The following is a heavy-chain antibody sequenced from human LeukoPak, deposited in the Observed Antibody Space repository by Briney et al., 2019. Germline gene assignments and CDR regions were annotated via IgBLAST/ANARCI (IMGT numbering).Heavy chain of an antibody. Sequence: GGSLRLSCAASGFTFSSYAMSWVRQAPGKGLEWVSAISGSGGSTYYADSVKGRFTISRDNSKNTLYLQMNSLRAEDTAVYYRAKDLFLQGGSEYWGQGTLVTVSS. D-gene: IGHD3-10*01. CDR3: AKDLFLQGGSEY. CDR1: GFTFSSYA. J-gene: IGHJ4*02. CDR2: ISGSGGST. V-gene: IGHV3-23*01.